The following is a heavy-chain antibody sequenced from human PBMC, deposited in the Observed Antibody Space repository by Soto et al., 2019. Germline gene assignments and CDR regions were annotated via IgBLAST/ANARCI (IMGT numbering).Heavy chain of an antibody. Sequence: GGSLGLSCETSGFTFEDYALHWVRQAPGTGLEWVSLISWDGGSTYYADSVKGRFTISRDNSKNSLYLQMNSLRAEDTAAYYCAKATVAGAAYDYYYGMDVWGQGTTVTVSS. V-gene: IGHV3-43D*04. CDR1: GFTFEDYA. CDR3: AKATVAGAAYDYYYGMDV. CDR2: ISWDGGST. J-gene: IGHJ6*02. D-gene: IGHD6-19*01.